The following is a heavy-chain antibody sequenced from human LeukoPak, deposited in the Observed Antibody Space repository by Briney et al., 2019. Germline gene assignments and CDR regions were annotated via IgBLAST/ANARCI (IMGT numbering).Heavy chain of an antibody. CDR1: GYTFTGYY. V-gene: IGHV1-2*02. D-gene: IGHD1-26*01. J-gene: IGHJ1*01. CDR2: INPNSGGT. CDR3: ARFGGSYYLGYSQN. Sequence: ASVKVSCKASGYTFTGYYMHWVRQAPGQGLEWMGWINPNSGGTNYAQKFQGRVTMTRDTSISTAYMELSRLRSDDTAVYYCARFGGSYYLGYSQNWGQGTLVTVSS.